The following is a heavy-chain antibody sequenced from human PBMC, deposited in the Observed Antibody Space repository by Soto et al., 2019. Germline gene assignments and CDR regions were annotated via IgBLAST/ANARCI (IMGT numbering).Heavy chain of an antibody. D-gene: IGHD6-25*01. Sequence: GGSLRVSCVDSGFTFGSHWMNWVRQAPGKGLIWVSRINSDGISTSYADAVRGRFTISRDNAKNTVYLQMNRLRVDDTAVYFCVRDRAAADLWGPGTLVTVSS. V-gene: IGHV3-74*01. J-gene: IGHJ5*02. CDR3: VRDRAAADL. CDR2: INSDGIST. CDR1: GFTFGSHW.